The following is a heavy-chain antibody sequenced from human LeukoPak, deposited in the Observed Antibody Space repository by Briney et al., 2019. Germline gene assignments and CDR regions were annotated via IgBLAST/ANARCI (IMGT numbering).Heavy chain of an antibody. CDR3: ARVLAEYYYDSSGCFDY. D-gene: IGHD3-22*01. J-gene: IGHJ4*02. CDR2: INPNSGGT. Sequence: ASVKVSCKASGYTFTGYYMHWVRQAPGQGREWMGWINPNSGGTNYAQKFQGRVTMTRDTSISTAYMELSRLRSDDTAVYYCARVLAEYYYDSSGCFDYWGQGTLVTVSS. V-gene: IGHV1-2*02. CDR1: GYTFTGYY.